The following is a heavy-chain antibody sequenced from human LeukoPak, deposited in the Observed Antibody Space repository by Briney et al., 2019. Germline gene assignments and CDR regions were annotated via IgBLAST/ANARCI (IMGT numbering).Heavy chain of an antibody. CDR2: INPDGSQT. CDR3: VRGPHIAATSY. J-gene: IGHJ4*02. CDR1: GFTFNTYW. D-gene: IGHD6-25*01. Sequence: GGSLRLSCAASGFTFNTYWMHWVRQAPGKGLVWVSHINPDGSQTNYADSVTGRFTISRDNAKNTLYLQMNSLRAEDTAVYYCVRGPHIAATSYWGQGTLVTVSS. V-gene: IGHV3-74*01.